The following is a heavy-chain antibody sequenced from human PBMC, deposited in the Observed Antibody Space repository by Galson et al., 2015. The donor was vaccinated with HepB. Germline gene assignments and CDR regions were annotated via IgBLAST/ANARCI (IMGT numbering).Heavy chain of an antibody. J-gene: IGHJ4*02. D-gene: IGHD6-13*01. CDR1: GFTFSNYV. V-gene: IGHV3-30*18. CDR2: ISYDGSNK. CDR3: TKGSAGGYRPNFDY. Sequence: SLRLSCAASGFTFSNYVMNWVRQAPGKGLEWVALISYDGSNKFYGDSVKGRFTISRDNSNNTLYLQMNSLRATDTAVFYCTKGSAGGYRPNFDYRGQGTLVTVSS.